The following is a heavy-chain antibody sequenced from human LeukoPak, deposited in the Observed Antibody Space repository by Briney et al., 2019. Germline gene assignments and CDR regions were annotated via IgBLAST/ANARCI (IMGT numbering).Heavy chain of an antibody. CDR2: ISGSGGST. Sequence: GGSLRLSCAASGFTFSSYAMSWVRQAPGKGLEWVSAISGSGGSTYYADSVKGRFTISRDNSKNTLYLQMNSLRAEDTAVYYCARVLGAYGYGHDAFDIWGQGTMVTVSS. D-gene: IGHD5-18*01. CDR1: GFTFSSYA. V-gene: IGHV3-23*01. J-gene: IGHJ3*02. CDR3: ARVLGAYGYGHDAFDI.